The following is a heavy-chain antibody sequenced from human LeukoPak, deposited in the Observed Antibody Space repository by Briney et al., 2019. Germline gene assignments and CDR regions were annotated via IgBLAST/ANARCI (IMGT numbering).Heavy chain of an antibody. V-gene: IGHV4-59*01. CDR2: IYYSGST. J-gene: IGHJ6*02. CDR3: ARDLGMTTADYGMDV. D-gene: IGHD4-17*01. Sequence: SETLSLTCTVSGGSNSSYYWSWIRQPPGKGLEWIGYIYYSGSTNYNPSLKSRVTISLDTSKNQFSLKLSSVTAADTAVYYCARDLGMTTADYGMDVWGQGTTVTVSS. CDR1: GGSNSSYY.